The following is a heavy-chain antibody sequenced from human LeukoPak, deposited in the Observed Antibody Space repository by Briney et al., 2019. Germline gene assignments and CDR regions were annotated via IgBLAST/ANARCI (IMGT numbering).Heavy chain of an antibody. D-gene: IGHD6-13*01. CDR3: ARVRRSSWPLDY. J-gene: IGHJ4*02. Sequence: KPSETLSLTCAVYGGSFSGYYWSWIRQPPGEGLEWIGEINHSGSTNYNPSLKSRVTISVDTSKKQFSLKLSSVTAADTAVYYCARVRRSSWPLDYWGQGTLVTVSS. CDR2: INHSGST. CDR1: GGSFSGYY. V-gene: IGHV4-34*01.